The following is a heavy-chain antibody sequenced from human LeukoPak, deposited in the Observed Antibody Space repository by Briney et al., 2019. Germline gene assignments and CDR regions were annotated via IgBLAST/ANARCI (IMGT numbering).Heavy chain of an antibody. CDR2: INHSGST. D-gene: IGHD6-13*01. V-gene: IGHV4-34*01. J-gene: IGHJ5*02. CDR3: ARAPGYSSSRWWFDP. Sequence: LKPSETLSLTCAVYGGSFSGYYWSWIRQPPGKGLEWIGEINHSGSTNYNPSLKSRVPISVDTSKNQFSLKLSSATAADTAVYYCARAPGYSSSRWWFDPWGQGTLVTVSS. CDR1: GGSFSGYY.